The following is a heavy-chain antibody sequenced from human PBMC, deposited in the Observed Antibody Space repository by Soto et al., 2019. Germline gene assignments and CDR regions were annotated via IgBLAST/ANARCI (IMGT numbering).Heavy chain of an antibody. J-gene: IGHJ4*02. CDR1: GYSFKDHY. Sequence: ASVKVSCKASGYSFKDHYMHWVRQAPGRGLEWVGIINPSGEHTNYAQQFRGRVAMTRDTSTSTAYMQLRSLRSEDTAVYFCARISCKGGSCYFDFDHWGQGTLVTVSS. D-gene: IGHD2-15*01. CDR2: INPSGEHT. CDR3: ARISCKGGSCYFDFDH. V-gene: IGHV1-46*02.